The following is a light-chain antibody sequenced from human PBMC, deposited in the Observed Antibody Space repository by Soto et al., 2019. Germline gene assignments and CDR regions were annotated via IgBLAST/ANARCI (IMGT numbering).Light chain of an antibody. CDR1: QGISSW. V-gene: IGKV1-12*01. CDR3: QQGDSFPYT. CDR2: GAT. J-gene: IGKJ2*01. Sequence: DIQMTQSPSSVSASVGDRVTITCRASQGISSWLAWHQQKPGKAPKLLIFGATNLHSGVPSRFSGSGSGTDFNLTISSLQPEDFATFYCQQGDSFPYTFGQGTTLEIK.